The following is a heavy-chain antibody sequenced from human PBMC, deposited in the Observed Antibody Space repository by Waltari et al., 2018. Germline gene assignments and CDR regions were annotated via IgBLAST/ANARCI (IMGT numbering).Heavy chain of an antibody. V-gene: IGHV1-24*01. CDR3: ATDAISLLLEGATRRPH. D-gene: IGHD1-26*01. Sequence: QVQLVQSGAEVKKPGASVKVSCKVSGYTLTELSMHWVRQAPGKGLEWMGGLDPEEGGTNYAGHFQGRVTMTEDTSTDTAYMEPSSMSSDDAALYYCATDAISLLLEGATRRPHRGQGTLLTVAS. CDR1: GYTLTELS. CDR2: LDPEEGGT. J-gene: IGHJ1*01.